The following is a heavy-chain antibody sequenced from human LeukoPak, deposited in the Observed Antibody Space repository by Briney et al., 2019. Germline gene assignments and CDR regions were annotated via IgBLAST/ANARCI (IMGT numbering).Heavy chain of an antibody. D-gene: IGHD3-9*01. V-gene: IGHV1-69*01. CDR2: IIPIFGTA. CDR1: GGTFSSYA. J-gene: IGHJ5*02. Sequence: GASVKVSCKASGGTFSSYAISWVRQAPGQGLEWTGGIIPIFGTANYAQKFQGRVTITADESTSTAYMELSSLRSEDTAVYYCARVSERYFDWLSPFDPWGQGTLVTVSS. CDR3: ARVSERYFDWLSPFDP.